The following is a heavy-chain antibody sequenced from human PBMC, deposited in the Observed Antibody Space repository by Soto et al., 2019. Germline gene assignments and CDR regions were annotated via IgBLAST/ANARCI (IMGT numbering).Heavy chain of an antibody. CDR1: GGSISPYY. CDR3: ARDIGGYYDSSSYAN. V-gene: IGHV4-59*01. D-gene: IGHD3-22*01. J-gene: IGHJ4*02. Sequence: SETLSLTCTVSGGSISPYYWSWIRQPPGRGLEWIGYIYYSGSTNYNPSLKSQVTISVDTSKNQFSLKLSSVTAADTAVYYCARDIGGYYDSSSYANWGQGTLVTVSS. CDR2: IYYSGST.